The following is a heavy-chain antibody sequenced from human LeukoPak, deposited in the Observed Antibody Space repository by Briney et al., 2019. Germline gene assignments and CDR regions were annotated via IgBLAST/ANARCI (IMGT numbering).Heavy chain of an antibody. CDR1: GYTFTSYG. D-gene: IGHD5-18*01. V-gene: IGHV1-18*01. CDR3: ARWTAMALFAAFDI. CDR2: ISAYNGNT. Sequence: GASVKVSCKASGYTFTSYGISWVRQAPGQGLEWMGWISAYNGNTKEAQKFQGRVTMTTDTSTSTAYMELRSLRSDDTAVYYCARWTAMALFAAFDIWGQGTVVTVSS. J-gene: IGHJ3*02.